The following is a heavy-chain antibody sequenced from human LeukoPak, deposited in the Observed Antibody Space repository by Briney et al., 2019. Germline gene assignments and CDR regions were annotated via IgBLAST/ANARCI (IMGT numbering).Heavy chain of an antibody. V-gene: IGHV1-69*13. CDR2: IIPIFGTA. D-gene: IGHD2-15*01. J-gene: IGHJ4*02. Sequence: ASVKVSCKASGYTFTSYDINWVRQAPGQGLEWMGGIIPIFGTANYAQKFQGRVTITADESTSTAYMELSSLRSEDTAVYYCARDSGSKALDYWGQGTLVTVSS. CDR1: GYTFTSYD. CDR3: ARDSGSKALDY.